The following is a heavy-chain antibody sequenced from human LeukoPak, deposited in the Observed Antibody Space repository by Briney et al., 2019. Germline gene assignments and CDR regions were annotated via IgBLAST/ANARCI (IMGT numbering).Heavy chain of an antibody. V-gene: IGHV3-23*01. D-gene: IGHD1-26*01. CDR1: GFTFNIYA. CDR3: AKDPGVGARSFWFDP. J-gene: IGHJ5*02. CDR2: IRGSDGYT. Sequence: GGSLRLSCAASGFTFNIYAMSWVRQAPGKGLEWVSTIRGSDGYTYYADSVKGRFTISRDNSKNTLYLQMNSLRAEGTAVYYCAKDPGVGARSFWFDPWGQGTLVTVSS.